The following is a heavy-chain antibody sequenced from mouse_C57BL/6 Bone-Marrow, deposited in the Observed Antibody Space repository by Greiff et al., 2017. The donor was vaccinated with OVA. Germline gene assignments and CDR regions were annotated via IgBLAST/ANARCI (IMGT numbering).Heavy chain of an antibody. V-gene: IGHV5-6*01. CDR2: ISSGGSYT. J-gene: IGHJ2*01. D-gene: IGHD2-4*01. CDR1: GFTFSSYG. Sequence: EVHLVESGGDLVKPGGSLKLSCAASGFTFSSYGMSWVRQTPDKRLEWVATISSGGSYTYYPDSVQGRFTISRDNAKNTLYLQMSSLKSEDTAMYYCARQSGYYDYDGPFDYWGQGTTLTVSS. CDR3: ARQSGYYDYDGPFDY.